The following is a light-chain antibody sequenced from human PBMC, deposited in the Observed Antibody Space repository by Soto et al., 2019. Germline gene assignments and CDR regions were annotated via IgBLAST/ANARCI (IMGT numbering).Light chain of an antibody. CDR1: QSLIHSDGSTY. CDR2: EVS. CDR3: IQGTHWPWT. J-gene: IGKJ1*01. V-gene: IGKV2-30*02. Sequence: DVVLTQSPLSLPVTLGQPASISCRSSQSLIHSDGSTYLSWFQQRPGQSPRRLIYEVSDRDSGVPDRFSGSGSGTDFTLKLSRVEAEDVGVYYCIQGTHWPWTFGQGPKVEIK.